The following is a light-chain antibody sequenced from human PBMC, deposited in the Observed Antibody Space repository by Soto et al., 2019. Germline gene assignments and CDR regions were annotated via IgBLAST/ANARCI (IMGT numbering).Light chain of an antibody. CDR1: QSVSSSY. J-gene: IGKJ1*01. Sequence: EIVLTQSPGTLSLSPGERATLSCRASQSVSSSYLAWYQQKPGQAPRLLIYGTSSRATAIPDRFSGSGSGTDFTLTISRLEPEDFAVYYCQRYGSSSWTCGQGTKV. CDR2: GTS. CDR3: QRYGSSSWT. V-gene: IGKV3-20*01.